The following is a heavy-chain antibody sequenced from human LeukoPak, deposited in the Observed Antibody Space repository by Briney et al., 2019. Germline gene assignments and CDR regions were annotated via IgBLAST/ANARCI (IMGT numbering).Heavy chain of an antibody. CDR3: ARDLSRAAGLDY. CDR1: GGSFSGYY. CDR2: INHSGST. D-gene: IGHD6-13*01. J-gene: IGHJ4*02. Sequence: SETLSLTCAVYGGSFSGYYWSWIRQPPGKGLEWIGEINHSGSTNYNPSLKSRVTISVDTSKNQFSLKLSSVTAADTAVYYCARDLSRAAGLDYWGQGTLVTVSS. V-gene: IGHV4-34*01.